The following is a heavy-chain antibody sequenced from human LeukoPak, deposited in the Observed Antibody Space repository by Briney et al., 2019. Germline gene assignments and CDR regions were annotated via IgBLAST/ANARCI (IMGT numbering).Heavy chain of an antibody. Sequence: ASVKVSCKASGGTFSSYTISWARQAPGQGLEWMGRIIPILGIANYAQKFQGRVTITADKSTSIAYMELSSLRSEDTAVYYCARAPAAPIVGATLYYFDYWGQGTLVTVSS. CDR3: ARAPAAPIVGATLYYFDY. D-gene: IGHD1-26*01. CDR1: GGTFSSYT. V-gene: IGHV1-69*02. J-gene: IGHJ4*02. CDR2: IIPILGIA.